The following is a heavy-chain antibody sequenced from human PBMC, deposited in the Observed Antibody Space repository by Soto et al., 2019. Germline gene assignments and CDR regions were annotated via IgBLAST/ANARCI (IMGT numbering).Heavy chain of an antibody. J-gene: IGHJ5*02. CDR1: GGSISSYS. V-gene: IGHV4-59*08. D-gene: IGHD6-13*01. CDR2: ISHGGST. CDR3: ARQHLPGWVAAAVDP. Sequence: QVQLQESGPGLVEPSETLSLTCTVSGGSISSYSWSWIRQPPGKRLEWIGYISHGGSTNYNPSLKSRVTISLDTSKNQFPLNLTSVTAADTAVYYCARQHLPGWVAAAVDPWGQGTLVTVSS.